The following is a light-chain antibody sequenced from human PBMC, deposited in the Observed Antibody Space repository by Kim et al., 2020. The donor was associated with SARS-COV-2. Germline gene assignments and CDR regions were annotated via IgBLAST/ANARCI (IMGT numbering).Light chain of an antibody. CDR1: KMGSKN. CDR3: QVWDSSSDLLV. Sequence: SYELTQPPSVSVAPGQTARITCAGNKMGSKNVPWYQQKPGQAPVLVIHHDTDRPSGIPERFSGSTSGNSATLTISRAQARDEAEYYCQVWDSSSDLLVFG. V-gene: IGLV3-21*04. J-gene: IGLJ3*02. CDR2: HDT.